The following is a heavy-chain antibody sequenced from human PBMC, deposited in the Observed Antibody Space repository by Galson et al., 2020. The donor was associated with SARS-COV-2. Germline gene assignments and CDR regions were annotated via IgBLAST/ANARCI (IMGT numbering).Heavy chain of an antibody. CDR1: GFTFDDYA. J-gene: IGHJ4*02. Sequence: GGSLRLSCAASGFTFDDYAMHWVRQGPGQGPEWVSGITWNSGTIGHAGSVKGRFTISRDNTKNSLYLQMNSLRPGDTAFYYCAKGPNSYSSNWYGIDYWGQVTLVTVSS. CDR3: AKGPNSYSSNWYGIDY. D-gene: IGHD6-13*01. V-gene: IGHV3-9*01. CDR2: ITWNSGTI.